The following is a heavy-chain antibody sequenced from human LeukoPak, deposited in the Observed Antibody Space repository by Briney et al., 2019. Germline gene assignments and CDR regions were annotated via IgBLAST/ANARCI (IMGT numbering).Heavy chain of an antibody. CDR1: GYTFTSYI. V-gene: IGHV1-69*13. CDR2: IIPIFGTA. Sequence: ASVNVSCKASGYTFTSYILNWVRQAPGQGLEWMGGIIPIFGTANYAQKFQGRVTITADESTSTAYMELSSLRSEDTAVYYCARDFLLWVSWGQGTLVTVSS. J-gene: IGHJ5*02. CDR3: ARDFLLWVS. D-gene: IGHD3-16*01.